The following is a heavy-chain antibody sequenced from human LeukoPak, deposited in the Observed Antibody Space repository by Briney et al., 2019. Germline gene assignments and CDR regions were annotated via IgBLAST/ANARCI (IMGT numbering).Heavy chain of an antibody. CDR3: ARVVVVTAIPGIWFDP. V-gene: IGHV4-59*01. J-gene: IGHJ5*02. Sequence: SETLSLTCTVSGGSISSYYWSWIRQPPGKGLEWIGYIYYSGSTNYNPFLKSRVTISVDTSKNQFSLKLSSVTAADTAVYYCARVVVVTAIPGIWFDPWGQGTLVTVSS. CDR1: GGSISSYY. D-gene: IGHD2-21*02. CDR2: IYYSGST.